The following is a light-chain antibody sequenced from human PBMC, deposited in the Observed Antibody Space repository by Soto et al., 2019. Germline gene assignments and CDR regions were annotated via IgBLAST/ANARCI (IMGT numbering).Light chain of an antibody. CDR3: QQYNSYPWT. CDR2: DAS. V-gene: IGKV1-5*01. Sequence: DIQMTQSPSTLSASVGDRVTITCRASQSISSWLAWYQQKPGKAPKLLIYDASNLESGVPSRFSGSGSGTEFTLTISTLQPDDSATYHCQQYNSYPWTFGQGTKVDIK. J-gene: IGKJ1*01. CDR1: QSISSW.